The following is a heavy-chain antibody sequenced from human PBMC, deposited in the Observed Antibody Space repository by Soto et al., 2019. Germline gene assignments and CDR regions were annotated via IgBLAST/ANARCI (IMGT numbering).Heavy chain of an antibody. CDR1: GFTFSSSA. V-gene: IGHV3-23*01. CDR3: ARCTVDTIVTSGSGHYLDP. CDR2: VSGSGGTT. Sequence: EVQLLDSGGGLVQPGGSLRLSCAASGFTFSSSAMSWVRQAPGKGLEWVSAVSGSGGTTYYADSVRGRVTISRDNSKSTLYMQMRSPRAEDTAIYFCARCTVDTIVTSGSGHYLDPWGQGTLVTVSS. D-gene: IGHD5-18*01. J-gene: IGHJ5*02.